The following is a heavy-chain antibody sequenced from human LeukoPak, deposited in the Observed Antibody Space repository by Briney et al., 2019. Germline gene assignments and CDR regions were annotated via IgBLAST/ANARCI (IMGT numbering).Heavy chain of an antibody. CDR2: IYSGGST. CDR3: ARVVVEATTRYFDY. Sequence: PGGSLRLSCAASGFTVSSNYMIWVRQAPGKGLEWVSVIYSGGSTYYADSVKGRITISRDNSKNTLFLQMNSLRAEDTAVYYCARVVVEATTRYFDYWGQGTLVTVSS. J-gene: IGHJ4*02. CDR1: GFTVSSNY. D-gene: IGHD1-26*01. V-gene: IGHV3-53*01.